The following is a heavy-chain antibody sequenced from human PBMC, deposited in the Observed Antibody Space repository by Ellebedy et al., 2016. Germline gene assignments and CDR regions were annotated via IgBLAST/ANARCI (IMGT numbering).Heavy chain of an antibody. CDR3: ATTSGQATLRS. V-gene: IGHV1-69*10. J-gene: IGHJ5*02. Sequence: SVKVSXXASGGTLNIYAITWVRHAPGQGPEWMGGIIPAPGSTSYALKFQDRVTITVDKSTNTAYLELTALTSDDTAVYYCATTSGQATLRSWGQGTLVTVSS. CDR2: IIPAPGST. CDR1: GGTLNIYA. D-gene: IGHD2-15*01.